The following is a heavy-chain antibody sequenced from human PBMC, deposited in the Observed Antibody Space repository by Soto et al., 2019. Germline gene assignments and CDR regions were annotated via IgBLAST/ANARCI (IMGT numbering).Heavy chain of an antibody. CDR1: GGSVSSGSYY. CDR2: IYYSGST. Sequence: SETLSLTCTVSGGSVSSGSYYWSWIRQPPGKGLEWIGYIYYSGSTNYNPSLKSRVTISVDTSKNQFSLKLSSVTAADTAVYYCARDARPTIFGVGPYYYYRMDVWGQGTTVTVSS. CDR3: ARDARPTIFGVGPYYYYRMDV. J-gene: IGHJ6*02. D-gene: IGHD3-3*01. V-gene: IGHV4-61*01.